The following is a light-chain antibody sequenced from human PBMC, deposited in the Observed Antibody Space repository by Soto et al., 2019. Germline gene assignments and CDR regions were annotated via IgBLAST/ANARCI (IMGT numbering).Light chain of an antibody. V-gene: IGLV2-8*01. Sequence: QSALTQPPSASGSPGQSVTISCTGTSSDVGAYNFVSWYQQNPGKAPKLMIYEVNKRPSGVPDRFSGSKSGNTASLTVSGLQAEDEADYYCCCFAGSNTYIFGGGTKLTVL. CDR2: EVN. CDR3: CCFAGSNTYI. CDR1: SSDVGAYNF. J-gene: IGLJ2*01.